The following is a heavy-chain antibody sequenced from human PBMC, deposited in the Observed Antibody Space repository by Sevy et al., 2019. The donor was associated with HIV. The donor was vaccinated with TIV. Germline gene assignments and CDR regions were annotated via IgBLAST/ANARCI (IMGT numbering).Heavy chain of an antibody. J-gene: IGHJ4*02. CDR1: GFTFRNYW. CDR3: ARDQAGDLDY. Sequence: GGSLRLSCAASGFTFRNYWMHWVRQGPGKGLEWVSRINEDGSFSDYADSVKGRFTISRDNAKNSLYLQMNSLRAEDTAVYYCARDQAGDLDYWGQGTLVTVSS. CDR2: INEDGSFS. D-gene: IGHD7-27*01. V-gene: IGHV3-74*01.